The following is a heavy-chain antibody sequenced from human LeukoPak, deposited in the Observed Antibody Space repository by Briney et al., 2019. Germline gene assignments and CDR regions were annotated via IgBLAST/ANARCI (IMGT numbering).Heavy chain of an antibody. CDR2: INHSGST. J-gene: IGHJ4*02. D-gene: IGHD3-9*01. Sequence: PSETLSLTCAVYDGSFSGYYWSWIRQPPGKGLEWIGEINHSGSTNHIPSLKSRVTMSVDTSKNQFSLKLSSVTAADTAVYYCARHRVLRYFDWLLRTYFDYWGQGTLVTVSS. V-gene: IGHV4-34*01. CDR1: DGSFSGYY. CDR3: ARHRVLRYFDWLLRTYFDY.